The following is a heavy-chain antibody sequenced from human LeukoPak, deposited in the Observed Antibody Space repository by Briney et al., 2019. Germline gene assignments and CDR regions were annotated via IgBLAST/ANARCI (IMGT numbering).Heavy chain of an antibody. D-gene: IGHD3-10*01. CDR2: IIPIFGTA. J-gene: IGHJ4*02. CDR3: ARQVWFGESHFDY. V-gene: IGHV1-69*06. Sequence: ASVKLSCKASGGTFSSYAISWVRQAPGQGLEWMGGIIPIFGTANYAQKFQGRVTITADKSTSTAYMELSSLRSEDTAVYYCARQVWFGESHFDYWGQGTLVTVSS. CDR1: GGTFSSYA.